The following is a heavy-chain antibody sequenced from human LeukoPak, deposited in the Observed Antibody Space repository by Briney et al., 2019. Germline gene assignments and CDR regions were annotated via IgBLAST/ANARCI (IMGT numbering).Heavy chain of an antibody. CDR1: GGTFSRYA. V-gene: IGHV1-69*05. CDR3: ARSPEMVTAIQFLFALDY. J-gene: IGHJ4*02. CDR2: IIPIFCTP. D-gene: IGHD2-21*02. Sequence: SVKVSCKASGGTFSRYAMSWVPQAPGQGLEGSGGIIPIFCTPHYAQKFHGIVTITTDQSTSPAYKELSSLRSDDTAVYYFARSPEMVTAIQFLFALDYWGQGTLVTVSS.